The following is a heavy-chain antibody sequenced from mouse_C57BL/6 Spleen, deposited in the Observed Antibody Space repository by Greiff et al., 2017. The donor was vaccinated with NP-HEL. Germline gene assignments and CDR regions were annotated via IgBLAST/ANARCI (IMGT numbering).Heavy chain of an antibody. Sequence: QVQLQQSGPGLVQPSQSLSITCTVSGFSLTSYGVHWVRQSPGKGLEWLGVIWSGGSTDYNADFISRLSISKDNSKSQVFFKMNSLQADYTALYYCARNSVAPDYYGSSYGAMDYWGQGTSVTVSS. CDR3: ARNSVAPDYYGSSYGAMDY. CDR1: GFSLTSYG. D-gene: IGHD1-1*01. CDR2: IWSGGST. J-gene: IGHJ4*01. V-gene: IGHV2-2*01.